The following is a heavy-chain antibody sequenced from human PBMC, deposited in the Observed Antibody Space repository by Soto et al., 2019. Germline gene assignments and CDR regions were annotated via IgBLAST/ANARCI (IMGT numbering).Heavy chain of an antibody. J-gene: IGHJ6*02. CDR1: GFTFSDYY. D-gene: IGHD2-15*01. V-gene: IGHV3-11*06. CDR3: ARDGDCSGGSCYSGHYYYDMDV. Sequence: PGGSLRLSCAASGFTFSDYYMSWIRQAPGKGLEWVSYISSSSSYTNYADSVKGRFTIPRDNAKNSLYLQMNSLRAEDTAVYYCARDGDCSGGSCYSGHYYYDMDVWGQGTTVTVSS. CDR2: ISSSSSYT.